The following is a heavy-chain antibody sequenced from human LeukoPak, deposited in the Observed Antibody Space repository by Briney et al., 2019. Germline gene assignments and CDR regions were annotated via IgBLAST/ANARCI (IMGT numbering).Heavy chain of an antibody. CDR1: GFTFSSYA. Sequence: PGGSLRLSCAASGFTFSSYAMSWVRQAPGKGLEWVSLISATATYYADSVKGRFTISRDISRNTLCLQMNSLRADGTAVYYCAKGQGSGSYPLDYWGQGTLVTVSS. CDR2: ISATAT. J-gene: IGHJ4*02. V-gene: IGHV3-23*01. CDR3: AKGQGSGSYPLDY. D-gene: IGHD3-16*02.